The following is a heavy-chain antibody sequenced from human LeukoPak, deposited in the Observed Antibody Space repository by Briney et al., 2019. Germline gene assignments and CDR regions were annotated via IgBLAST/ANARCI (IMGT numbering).Heavy chain of an antibody. CDR3: AKDAWFGEFEYYFDY. CDR2: ISWNSGSI. J-gene: IGHJ4*02. CDR1: GFTFDDYA. V-gene: IGHV3-9*01. D-gene: IGHD3-10*01. Sequence: PGGSLRLSCAASGFTFDDYAMHWVRQAPGKGLEWVSGISWNSGSIGYADSVKGRFTISRDNAKNSLHLQMNSLRAEDTALYYCAKDAWFGEFEYYFDYWGQGTLVTVSS.